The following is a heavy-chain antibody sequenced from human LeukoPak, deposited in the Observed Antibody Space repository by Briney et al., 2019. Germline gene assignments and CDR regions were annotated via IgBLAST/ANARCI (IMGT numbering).Heavy chain of an antibody. V-gene: IGHV3-48*02. Sequence: GGSLSLSCAASGFAFSSYTMNWVRQAPGKGLEWVSYISSGSGTIHYADSVKGRFTISRDNAKNSLYLQMNSLRDEDTAVYYCARGLITRIDYWGQGTLVTVSS. CDR2: ISSGSGTI. CDR3: ARGLITRIDY. J-gene: IGHJ4*02. D-gene: IGHD3-10*01. CDR1: GFAFSSYT.